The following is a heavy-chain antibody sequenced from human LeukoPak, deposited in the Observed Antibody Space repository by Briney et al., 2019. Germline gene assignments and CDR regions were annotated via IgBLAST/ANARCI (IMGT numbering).Heavy chain of an antibody. J-gene: IGHJ4*02. CDR1: GFTFSSYG. Sequence: GGSRRLSCAASGFTFSSYGMHWVRQAPGKGLEWVAVIWYDGSNKYYADSVKGRFTISRDNSKNTLYLQMNSLRAEDTAVYYCAKAGFTVAYFDYWGQGTLVTVSS. D-gene: IGHD4-23*01. CDR3: AKAGFTVAYFDY. V-gene: IGHV3-33*06. CDR2: IWYDGSNK.